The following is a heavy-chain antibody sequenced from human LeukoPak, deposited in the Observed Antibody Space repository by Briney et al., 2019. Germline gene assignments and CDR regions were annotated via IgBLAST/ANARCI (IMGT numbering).Heavy chain of an antibody. V-gene: IGHV1-69*13. CDR1: GGTFISYA. J-gene: IGHJ4*02. CDR3: ARDPLPYYYDSSGYYHYFDY. Sequence: ASVKVSCKASGGTFISYAISWVRQAPGQGLEWMGGIIPIFGTANYAQKFQGRVTITADESTSTAYMELSSLRSEDTAVYYCARDPLPYYYDSSGYYHYFDYWGQGTLVTVSS. CDR2: IIPIFGTA. D-gene: IGHD3-22*01.